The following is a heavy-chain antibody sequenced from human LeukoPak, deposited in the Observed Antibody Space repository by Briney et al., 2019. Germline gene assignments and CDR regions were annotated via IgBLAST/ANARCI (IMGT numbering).Heavy chain of an antibody. J-gene: IGHJ6*03. Sequence: PGGSLRLSCAASGFTFSSYWMSWGRQAPGKGLEWAANIKQDGSEKYYVDSVKGRFTISRDNAKNSLYLQMNSLRAEDTAVYYCARARGIFPYYYYYMDVWGKGTTVTVSS. D-gene: IGHD2-21*01. CDR3: ARARGIFPYYYYYMDV. CDR1: GFTFSSYW. CDR2: IKQDGSEK. V-gene: IGHV3-7*01.